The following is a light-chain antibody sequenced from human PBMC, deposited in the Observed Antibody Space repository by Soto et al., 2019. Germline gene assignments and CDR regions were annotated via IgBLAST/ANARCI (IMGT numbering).Light chain of an antibody. CDR1: QTIRTF. V-gene: IGKV1-39*01. Sequence: DIQLTQSPDSLSSSVGDRVTITFRASQTIRTFLNWYQQKSGKAPKVLIYSASTLQSGVPSRFSGSGSGTDFTLTINSLQPEDFATYYCQQSYNAPRTFGGGTKVGIK. CDR3: QQSYNAPRT. J-gene: IGKJ4*01. CDR2: SAS.